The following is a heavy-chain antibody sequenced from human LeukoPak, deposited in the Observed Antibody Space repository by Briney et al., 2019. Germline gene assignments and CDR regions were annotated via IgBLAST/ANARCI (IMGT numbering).Heavy chain of an antibody. V-gene: IGHV4-4*07. J-gene: IGHJ4*02. Sequence: PSETQSLTCTVSGGSISSYYWSWIRQPAGKGLEWIGRIYTSGSTNYNPSLKSRVTISVDTSKNQFSLKLSSVTAADTAVYYCARDPNWGDFDYWGQGTLVTVSS. D-gene: IGHD7-27*01. CDR1: GGSISSYY. CDR2: IYTSGST. CDR3: ARDPNWGDFDY.